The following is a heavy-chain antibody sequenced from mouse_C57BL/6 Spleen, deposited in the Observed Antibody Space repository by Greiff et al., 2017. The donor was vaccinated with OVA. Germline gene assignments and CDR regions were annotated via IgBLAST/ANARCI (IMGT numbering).Heavy chain of an antibody. CDR1: GYTFTSYW. CDR3: ARGYDYDRYWFAY. D-gene: IGHD2-4*01. J-gene: IGHJ3*01. CDR2: IDPSDSET. V-gene: IGHV1-52*01. Sequence: VQLQQPGAELVRPGSSVTLSCKASGYTFTSYWMHWVKQRPIQGLEWIGNIDPSDSETHYNQKFKDKATLTVDKSSSTAYMQLSSLTSEDSAVYYCARGYDYDRYWFAYWGQGTLVTVSA.